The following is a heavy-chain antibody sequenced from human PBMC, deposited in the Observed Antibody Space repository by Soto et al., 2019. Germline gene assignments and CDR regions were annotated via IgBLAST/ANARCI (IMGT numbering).Heavy chain of an antibody. CDR2: MNPNSGNT. Sequence: QVQLVQSGAEVKKPGASVKISCKASGYTFTSYDINWVRQATGQGLEWMGWMNPNSGNTVYAQKSQGRFTMTSNSSISTAYMELSSLRSEDAAVDYCARGNRQRSISYCFDYGGQGSRVIFSS. CDR1: GYTFTSYD. J-gene: IGHJ4*02. V-gene: IGHV1-8*01. D-gene: IGHD2-2*01. CDR3: ARGNRQRSISYCFDY.